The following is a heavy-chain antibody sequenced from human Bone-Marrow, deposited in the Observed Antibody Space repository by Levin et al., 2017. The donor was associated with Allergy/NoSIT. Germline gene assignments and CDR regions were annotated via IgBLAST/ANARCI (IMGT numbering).Heavy chain of an antibody. D-gene: IGHD6-19*01. CDR1: GFTFSDYY. V-gene: IGHV3-11*06. CDR2: IGYNDQYI. CDR3: ARDPAVAAVSFDI. J-gene: IGHJ3*02. Sequence: SCAASGFTFSDYYMNWIRQAPGKGLEWLAYIGYNDQYINYAASVKGRFTVSRDNANNLLFLEMNSLTAEDTAVYYCARDPAVAAVSFDIWGQGTLVTVSS.